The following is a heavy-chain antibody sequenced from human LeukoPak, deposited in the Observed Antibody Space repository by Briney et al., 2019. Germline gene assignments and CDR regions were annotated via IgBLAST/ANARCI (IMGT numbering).Heavy chain of an antibody. J-gene: IGHJ4*02. CDR1: GFTFDDYA. V-gene: IGHV3-43D*04. CDR2: ISWNGGST. D-gene: IGHD6-6*01. CDR3: AKAATEYSSSWLDY. Sequence: PGGSLRLSCAASGFTFDDYAMHWVRQAPGKGLEWVSLISWNGGSTYYADSVKGRFTISRDNSKNSLYLQMNSLRAEDTALYYCAKAATEYSSSWLDYWGQGTLSPSPQ.